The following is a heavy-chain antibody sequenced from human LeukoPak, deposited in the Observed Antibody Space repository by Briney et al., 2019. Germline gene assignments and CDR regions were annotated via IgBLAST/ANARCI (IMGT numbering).Heavy chain of an antibody. CDR3: AREGSGYTYGRGSYFDY. V-gene: IGHV1-2*06. CDR2: INPNSGDT. CDR1: GYTLTVYY. J-gene: IGHJ4*01. D-gene: IGHD5-18*01. Sequence: VSVKVSCKASGYTLTVYYIHWVRQAPGQGLEWMGRINPNSGDTNFAQKFQGRVTMTRDTSISTAYMDLSGLRPDDTAVYYCAREGSGYTYGRGSYFDYWGHGILVTVSS.